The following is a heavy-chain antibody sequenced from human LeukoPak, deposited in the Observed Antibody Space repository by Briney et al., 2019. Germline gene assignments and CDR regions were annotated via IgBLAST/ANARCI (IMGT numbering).Heavy chain of an antibody. Sequence: PGGSLRLSCAASRFTFSSYGMHWVRQAPGKGLEWVAVIWYDGSNKYYADSVKGRFTISRDNSKNTLYLQMNSLRAEDTAVYYCARDSILNLGYCSGGSCYVPPSYWGQGTLVTVSS. CDR3: ARDSILNLGYCSGGSCYVPPSY. D-gene: IGHD2-15*01. CDR2: IWYDGSNK. CDR1: RFTFSSYG. V-gene: IGHV3-33*01. J-gene: IGHJ4*02.